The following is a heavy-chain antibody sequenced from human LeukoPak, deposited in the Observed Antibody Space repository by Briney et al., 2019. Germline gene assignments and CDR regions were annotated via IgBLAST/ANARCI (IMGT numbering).Heavy chain of an antibody. J-gene: IGHJ5*02. Sequence: ASVKVSCKASGYTFTSYGISWVRQAPGQGLEWMGWISAYNGNTNYAQKLQGRVTMTTDTSTSTAYMELRSLRSDDTAVYYCARGLEFPRGFCSSTSCSNWFAPWGQGTLVTVSS. CDR1: GYTFTSYG. D-gene: IGHD2-2*01. CDR3: ARGLEFPRGFCSSTSCSNWFAP. CDR2: ISAYNGNT. V-gene: IGHV1-18*01.